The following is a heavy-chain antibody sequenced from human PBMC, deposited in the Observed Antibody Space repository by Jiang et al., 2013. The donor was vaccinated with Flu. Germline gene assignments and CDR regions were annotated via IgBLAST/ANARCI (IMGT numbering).Heavy chain of an antibody. J-gene: IGHJ6*02. CDR3: ASHQLYNAMDV. CDR1: GYSFTSYW. V-gene: IGHV5-10-1*03. CDR2: IDPSDSYT. D-gene: IGHD3-10*01. Sequence: VQLVESGAEVKKPGESLRISCKGSGYSFTSYWITWVRQMPGKGLEWMGGIDPSDSYTNYSPSFQGHVTISADKSIRTAYLQWSSLKASDTAMYYCASHQLYNAMDVWGQGTTVTVSS.